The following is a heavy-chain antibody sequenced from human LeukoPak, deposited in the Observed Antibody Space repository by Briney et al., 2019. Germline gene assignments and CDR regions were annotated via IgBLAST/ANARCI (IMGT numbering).Heavy chain of an antibody. CDR3: ARADDSRGYPPYSFDY. V-gene: IGHV4-59*12. D-gene: IGHD3-22*01. CDR2: IYYSGST. CDR1: GGSISSYY. J-gene: IGHJ4*02. Sequence: ASETLSLTCTVSGGSISSYYWSWIRQPPGKGLEWIGYIYYSGSTNYNPSLKSRVTISVDTSKNQFSLKLSSVTAADTAVYYCARADDSRGYPPYSFDYWGQGTLVTVSS.